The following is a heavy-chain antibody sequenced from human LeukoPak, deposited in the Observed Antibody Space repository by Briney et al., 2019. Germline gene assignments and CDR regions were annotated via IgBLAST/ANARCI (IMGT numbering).Heavy chain of an antibody. Sequence: PSETLSLTCAVYGGSFSGYYWSWIRQPPGKGLEWIGEINHSGSTNYNPSLKSRVTISVDTSKNQFSLKLSSVTAVDTAVYYCARSGTAMEGFDYWGQGTLVTVSS. CDR1: GGSFSGYY. CDR2: INHSGST. D-gene: IGHD5-18*01. J-gene: IGHJ4*02. V-gene: IGHV4-34*01. CDR3: ARSGTAMEGFDY.